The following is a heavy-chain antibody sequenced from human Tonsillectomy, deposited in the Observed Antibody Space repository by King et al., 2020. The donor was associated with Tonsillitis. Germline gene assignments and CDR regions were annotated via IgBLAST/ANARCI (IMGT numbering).Heavy chain of an antibody. CDR2: XXXGGSIX. J-gene: IGHJ4*02. CDR3: AREGAVGCCTGTSCNGGALDY. D-gene: IGHD2-2*01. Sequence: VQLVQSGGGVVQPGGSLRLSCAASGFTFSDYGMHWVRQAPGKGLEWVAXXXXGGSIXXXAXSVKGRFTISRDNXKKTLYLQMNSLRAEDTGVYYCAREGAVGCCTGTSCNGGALDYWGQGTPVTVSS. CDR1: GFTFSDYG. V-gene: IGHV3-30*02.